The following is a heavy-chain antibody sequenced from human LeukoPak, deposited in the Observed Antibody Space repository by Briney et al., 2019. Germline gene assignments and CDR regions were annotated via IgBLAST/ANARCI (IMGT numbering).Heavy chain of an antibody. D-gene: IGHD6-13*01. CDR2: IRYDGSNK. CDR1: GFTFSSYG. Sequence: GGSLRLSCTASGFTFSSYGMHWVRQAPGKGLEWVAFIRYDGSNKYYADSVKGRFTISRDNSKNTLYLQMNSLRAEDTAVYYCAKDLGARSIAAAGTPDYWGQGTLVTVSS. CDR3: AKDLGARSIAAAGTPDY. J-gene: IGHJ4*02. V-gene: IGHV3-30*02.